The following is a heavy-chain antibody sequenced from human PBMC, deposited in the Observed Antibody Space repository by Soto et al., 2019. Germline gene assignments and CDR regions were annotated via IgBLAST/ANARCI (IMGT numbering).Heavy chain of an antibody. J-gene: IGHJ6*02. CDR3: ASMHYDFWSGSYYGMDV. V-gene: IGHV5-10-1*01. CDR1: GYSFTSYW. Sequence: GESLKISCKGSGYSFTSYWISWVRQMPGKGLEWMGRIDPSDSYTNYSPSFQGHVTISTDKSISTAYLQWSSLKASDTAMYYCASMHYDFWSGSYYGMDVWGQGTTVTVSS. D-gene: IGHD3-3*01. CDR2: IDPSDSYT.